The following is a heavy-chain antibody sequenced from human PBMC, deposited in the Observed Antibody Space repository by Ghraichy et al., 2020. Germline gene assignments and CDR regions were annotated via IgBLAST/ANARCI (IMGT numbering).Heavy chain of an antibody. J-gene: IGHJ4*02. Sequence: GGSLRLSCAASGFTFDDYAMHWVRQAPGKGLEWVSGISWNSGSIGYADSVKGRFTISRDNAKNSLYLQMNSLRAEDTALYYCAKDGGLDYYDSSGYVYWGQGTLVTVSS. CDR3: AKDGGLDYYDSSGYVY. V-gene: IGHV3-9*01. CDR1: GFTFDDYA. D-gene: IGHD3-22*01. CDR2: ISWNSGSI.